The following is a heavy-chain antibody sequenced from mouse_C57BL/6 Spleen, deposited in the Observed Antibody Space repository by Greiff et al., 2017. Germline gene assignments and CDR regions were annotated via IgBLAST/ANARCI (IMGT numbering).Heavy chain of an antibody. Sequence: VQLQQPGTELVKPGASVKLSCKASGYTFTSYWMHWVKQRPGQGLEWIGNINPSNGGTNYNEKFKSKATLTVDKSSSTAYMQLSSLTSEDSAVYYCARGGTYYSNYYAMDYWGQGTSVTVSS. CDR2: INPSNGGT. CDR1: GYTFTSYW. J-gene: IGHJ4*01. CDR3: ARGGTYYSNYYAMDY. D-gene: IGHD2-5*01. V-gene: IGHV1-53*01.